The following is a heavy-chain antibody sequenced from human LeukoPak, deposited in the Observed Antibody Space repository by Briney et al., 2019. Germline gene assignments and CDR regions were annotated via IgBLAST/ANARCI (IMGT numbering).Heavy chain of an antibody. D-gene: IGHD6-19*01. CDR2: INHSGST. Sequence: SETLSLTCAVYGGSFSGYYWSWIRQPPGKGLEWIGEINHSGSTNYNPSLKSRVTISVDTSKNQFSLKLSSVTAADTAVYYRARALRGYSSGWYNYWGQGTLVTVSS. CDR3: ARALRGYSSGWYNY. CDR1: GGSFSGYY. J-gene: IGHJ4*02. V-gene: IGHV4-34*01.